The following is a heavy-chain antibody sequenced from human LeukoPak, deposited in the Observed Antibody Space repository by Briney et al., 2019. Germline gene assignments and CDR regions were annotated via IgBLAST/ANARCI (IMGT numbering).Heavy chain of an antibody. CDR3: ARERGGIGFKGDY. Sequence: ASVKVSCKASGYTFTNYGIGWVRQAPGQGPEWMGWISPYNGDTKYAQKFQGRVTMTTDTPTSTVYMELRSLRSDDTAVFYCARERGGIGFKGDYWGQGTLVTVSS. J-gene: IGHJ4*02. D-gene: IGHD3-16*01. V-gene: IGHV1-18*01. CDR2: ISPYNGDT. CDR1: GYTFTNYG.